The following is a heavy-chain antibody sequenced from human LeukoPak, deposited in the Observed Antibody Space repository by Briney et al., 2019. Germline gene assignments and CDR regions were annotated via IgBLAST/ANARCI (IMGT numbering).Heavy chain of an antibody. J-gene: IGHJ4*02. V-gene: IGHV3-30*02. CDR1: GFIISHYA. D-gene: IGHD2-15*01. CDR3: AKDAAWVVDY. CDR2: IRYDGSNK. Sequence: GGSLRLSCAASGFIISHYAIHWVRQAPGKGLEWVAVIRYDGSNKYYADSVKGRFTISRDNSKNTLYLQMNSLRAEDTAVYYCAKDAAWVVDYWGQGTLVTVSS.